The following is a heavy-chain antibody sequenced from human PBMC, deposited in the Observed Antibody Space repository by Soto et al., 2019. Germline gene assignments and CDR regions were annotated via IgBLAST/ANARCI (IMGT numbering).Heavy chain of an antibody. CDR3: ARGDILTGYTY. V-gene: IGHV4-34*01. CDR1: GGSFRGYY. CDR2: INHRGRT. D-gene: IGHD3-9*01. Sequence: SETLSLTCAVYGGSFRGYYWSWIRQPPGKGLEWIGEINHRGRTNCNPSLKSRVTISVDTSNNQFSLKLSSVTAADTAVYYCARGDILTGYTYWGQGALVTVS. J-gene: IGHJ4*02.